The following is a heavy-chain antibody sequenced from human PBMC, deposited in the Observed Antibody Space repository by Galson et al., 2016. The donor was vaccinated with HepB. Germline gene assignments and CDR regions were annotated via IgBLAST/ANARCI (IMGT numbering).Heavy chain of an antibody. CDR3: ARDGYNHIALDS. Sequence: SLRLSCAASGFTLNSYAMSWVRQAPGKGLEWVSFSSGTGSNPYYADSVKGRFTVSRDNSKNTLYLQMDSLRAEDTAVYYCARDGYNHIALDSWGQGTLVTVSS. V-gene: IGHV3-23*01. CDR2: SSGTGSNP. CDR1: GFTLNSYA. J-gene: IGHJ4*02. D-gene: IGHD5-24*01.